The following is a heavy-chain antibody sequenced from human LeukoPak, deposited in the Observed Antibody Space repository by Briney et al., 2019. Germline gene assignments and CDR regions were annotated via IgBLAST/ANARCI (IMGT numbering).Heavy chain of an antibody. CDR2: IYYSGST. D-gene: IGHD6-19*01. Sequence: SETLSLTCTVSGGSISSSSYYWGWIRQPPGKGLEWIGSIYYSGSTYYNPSLKSRVTISVDTSKNQFSLKLSSVTAADTAVYYCARVRSSGWYSDYWGQGTLVTVSS. CDR1: GGSISSSSYY. V-gene: IGHV4-39*07. CDR3: ARVRSSGWYSDY. J-gene: IGHJ4*02.